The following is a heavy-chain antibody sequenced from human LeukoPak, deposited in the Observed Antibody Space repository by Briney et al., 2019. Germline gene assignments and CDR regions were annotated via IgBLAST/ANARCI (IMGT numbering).Heavy chain of an antibody. Sequence: SETLSLTCTVSGGSISTSSYYWGWIRQPPGKGLEWIGSIYHSGSTYYNPSLKSRVTISVDTSKNQFSLKLSSVTAADTAVYYCARANDCSGGSCYSWVYYYYYYMDVWGKGTTVTVSS. CDR1: GGSISTSSYY. D-gene: IGHD2-15*01. J-gene: IGHJ6*03. CDR2: IYHSGST. CDR3: ARANDCSGGSCYSWVYYYYYYMDV. V-gene: IGHV4-39*07.